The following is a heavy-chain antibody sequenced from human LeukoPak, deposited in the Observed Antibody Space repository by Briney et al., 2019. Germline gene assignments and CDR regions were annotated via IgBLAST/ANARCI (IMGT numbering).Heavy chain of an antibody. CDR3: ARSPEPRFLEWLFGY. D-gene: IGHD3-3*01. CDR2: INAGNGNT. V-gene: IGHV1-3*01. CDR1: GYTFTSYA. Sequence: ASVKVSCKASGYTFTSYAMHWVRQAPGQRLEWMGWINAGNGNTKYSQKFQGRVTITRDTSASTAYMELSSLRSEDTAVYYCARSPEPRFLEWLFGYWGQGTLVTVSS. J-gene: IGHJ4*02.